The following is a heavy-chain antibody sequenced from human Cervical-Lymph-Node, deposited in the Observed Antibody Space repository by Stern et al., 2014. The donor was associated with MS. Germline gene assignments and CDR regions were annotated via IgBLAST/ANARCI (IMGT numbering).Heavy chain of an antibody. CDR1: GFTFSSYG. CDR3: ARDRHDLGYCSGGSCYLPDY. V-gene: IGHV3-33*01. J-gene: IGHJ4*02. CDR2: IWNDGSNK. Sequence: VQLVESGGGVVQPGRSLRLSCAASGFTFSSYGMHWVRQAPGKGLEWVAVIWNDGSNKYYADSVKGRFTISRDNSKNTLYLQMNGLRAEDTAVYYCARDRHDLGYCSGGSCYLPDYWGQGTLVTVSS. D-gene: IGHD2-15*01.